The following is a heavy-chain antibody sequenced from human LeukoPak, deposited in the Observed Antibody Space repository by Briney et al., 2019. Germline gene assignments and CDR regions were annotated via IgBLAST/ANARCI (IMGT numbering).Heavy chain of an antibody. V-gene: IGHV4-34*01. D-gene: IGHD2-2*01. CDR1: DGSFSGYY. J-gene: IGHJ5*02. CDR2: INHSGST. Sequence: KSTETLSLTCAVYDGSFSGYYWSWIRQPPGKGLERIGEINHSGSTNYNPSLKSRVTISVDTSKNQFSLKLSSVTAADTAVYYCARRGVVPAAMGGGNWFDPWGQGTLVTVSS. CDR3: ARRGVVPAAMGGGNWFDP.